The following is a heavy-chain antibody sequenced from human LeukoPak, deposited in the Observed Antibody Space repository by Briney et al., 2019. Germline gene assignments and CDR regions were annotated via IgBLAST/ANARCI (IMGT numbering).Heavy chain of an antibody. Sequence: GGSLRLSCAASGFTFSDYYMSWIRQAPGKGLEWVSYISSSGSTIYYADSVKGRFTISGDNAKNSLYLQMNSLRAEDTAVYYCARVIIARWGYYYGMDVWGQGTTVTVSS. CDR2: ISSSGSTI. D-gene: IGHD3-10*01. J-gene: IGHJ6*02. V-gene: IGHV3-11*01. CDR3: ARVIIARWGYYYGMDV. CDR1: GFTFSDYY.